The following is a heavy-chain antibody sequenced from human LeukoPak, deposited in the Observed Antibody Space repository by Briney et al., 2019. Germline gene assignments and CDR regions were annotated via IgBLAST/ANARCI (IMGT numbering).Heavy chain of an antibody. D-gene: IGHD3-3*01. J-gene: IGHJ4*02. CDR3: ARDSWSGYKGLFDY. V-gene: IGHV3-66*01. CDR1: GFTVSRNY. Sequence: PGGSLRLSCAASGFTVSRNYMSWVRQAPGKGLEWVSTTYSGGSTYYADSVKGRFTISRDISKNTLYLQMNRLRAEDTAVYYCARDSWSGYKGLFDYWGQGTLVTVSS. CDR2: TYSGGST.